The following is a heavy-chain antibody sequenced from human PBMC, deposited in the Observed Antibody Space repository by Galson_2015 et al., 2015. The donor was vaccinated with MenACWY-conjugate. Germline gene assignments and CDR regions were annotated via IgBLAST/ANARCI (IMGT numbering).Heavy chain of an antibody. CDR1: GFTFSTYA. CDR3: AKAIAVAGPAKYFQH. V-gene: IGHV3-23*01. CDR2: ISGSGDTT. D-gene: IGHD6-19*01. J-gene: IGHJ1*01. Sequence: SLRLSCAAFGFTFSTYAMSWVRQAPGKGLEWVSVISGSGDTTYYADSVKGRFTVSRDNSKNTLYLQMNSLRAEDTALYYCAKAIAVAGPAKYFQHWGQGTLVTVSS.